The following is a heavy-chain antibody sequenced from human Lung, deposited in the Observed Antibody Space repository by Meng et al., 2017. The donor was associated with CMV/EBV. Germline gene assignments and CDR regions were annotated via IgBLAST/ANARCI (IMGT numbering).Heavy chain of an antibody. CDR2: SSTRYGQT. CDR1: GYSFSTFG. D-gene: IGHD3-10*01. J-gene: IGHJ4*02. V-gene: IGHV1-18*01. CDR3: ARESERFGELYDY. Sequence: QPQLVQSGAEVETSXDSVKVSRKASGYSFSTFGISWVRQVPGQRLEWVGWSSTRYGQTRYAQNLQGRVILSTDTSTNTAYMTLRDLTFDDTAVYFCARESERFGELYDYWGQGTLGTVSS.